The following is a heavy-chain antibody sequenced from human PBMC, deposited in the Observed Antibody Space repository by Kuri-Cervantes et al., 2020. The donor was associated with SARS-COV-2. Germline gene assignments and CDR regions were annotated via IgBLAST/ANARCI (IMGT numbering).Heavy chain of an antibody. Sequence: SVKVSCKASGVTLSSYAISWVRQAPGQGLEWMGGIIPIFGTANYAQKFQGRVTITADKSTSTAYMELSSLRSEDTAVYYCARTYSTTVTTWDYYYGMDVWGQGTTVTVSS. V-gene: IGHV1-69*06. CDR3: ARTYSTTVTTWDYYYGMDV. CDR1: GVTLSSYA. CDR2: IIPIFGTA. J-gene: IGHJ6*02. D-gene: IGHD4-11*01.